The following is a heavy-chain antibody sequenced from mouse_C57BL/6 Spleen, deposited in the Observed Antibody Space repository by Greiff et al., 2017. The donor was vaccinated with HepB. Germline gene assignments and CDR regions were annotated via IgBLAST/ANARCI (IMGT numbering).Heavy chain of an antibody. CDR3: ARRLGREGYFDV. CDR2: IYPRSGNT. V-gene: IGHV1-81*01. CDR1: GYTFTSYG. J-gene: IGHJ1*03. D-gene: IGHD4-1*01. Sequence: QVQLQQSAAELARPGASVKLSCKASGYTFTSYGISWVKQRTGQGLEWIGEIYPRSGNTYYNEKFKGKATLTADKSSSTAYMELRSLTSEDSAVYFCARRLGREGYFDVWGTGTTVTVSS.